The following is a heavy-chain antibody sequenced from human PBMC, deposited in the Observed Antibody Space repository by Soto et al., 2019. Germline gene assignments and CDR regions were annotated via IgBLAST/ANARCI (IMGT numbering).Heavy chain of an antibody. CDR3: ARPGRNFWSGRYYFDF. CDR2: ISYDRSDSYDGSHK. CDR1: GFPFSSYG. V-gene: IGHV3-30*03. Sequence: GGSLRLSCAGSGFPFSSYGMHWVRQAPGKGLEWVAVISYDRSDSYDGSHKYYADSVKGRFTISRDNSKNTLYLQMNSLTPEDTAVYFCARPGRNFWSGRYYFDFWGQGTLVTVSS. J-gene: IGHJ4*02. D-gene: IGHD3-3*01.